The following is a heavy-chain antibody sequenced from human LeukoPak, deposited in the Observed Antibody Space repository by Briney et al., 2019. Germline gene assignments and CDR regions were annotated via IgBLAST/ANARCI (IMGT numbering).Heavy chain of an antibody. V-gene: IGHV3-11*04. CDR1: GFTFSDYY. CDR2: ITTSGSTI. CDR3: ASGPEYGSGYVLWFDP. D-gene: IGHD2-15*01. Sequence: GGSLRLSCVASGFTFSDYYMNWIRQAPGKGLEWVSYITTSGSTIYYADSVKGRFTISRDNAKNSLYLQMNSLRAEDTAVYYCASGPEYGSGYVLWFDPWGQGTLVTVSS. J-gene: IGHJ5*02.